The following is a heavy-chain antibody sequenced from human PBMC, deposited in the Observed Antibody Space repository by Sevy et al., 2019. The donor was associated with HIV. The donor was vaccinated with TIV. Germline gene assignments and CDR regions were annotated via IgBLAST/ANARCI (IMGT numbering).Heavy chain of an antibody. V-gene: IGHV3-15*01. Sequence: GGSLRLSCAASGFTFNNAWMSWVRQAPGKGLEWVGRIKSKTDGGTTDYAAPMKGRFTISRDDSKNTLYLQMNSPKTEDTAVYYCTTGAYYYDSGGYRGFDYWGQGTLVTVSS. CDR3: TTGAYYYDSGGYRGFDY. D-gene: IGHD3-22*01. CDR2: IKSKTDGGTT. CDR1: GFTFNNAW. J-gene: IGHJ4*02.